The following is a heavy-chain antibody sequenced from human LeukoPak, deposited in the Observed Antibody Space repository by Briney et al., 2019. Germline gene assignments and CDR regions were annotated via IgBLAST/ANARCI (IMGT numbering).Heavy chain of an antibody. CDR2: ISAYNGNT. V-gene: IGHV1-18*01. CDR3: AREEVFDRNWFDP. Sequence: ASVKVSCKASGYSFTSYGITWVRQALGQGLEWMGWISAYNGNTNYAQKLQGRVTMTTDTSTSTAYMELRSLRSDDTAVYYCAREEVFDRNWFDPWGQGTLVTVSS. J-gene: IGHJ5*02. D-gene: IGHD3-9*01. CDR1: GYSFTSYG.